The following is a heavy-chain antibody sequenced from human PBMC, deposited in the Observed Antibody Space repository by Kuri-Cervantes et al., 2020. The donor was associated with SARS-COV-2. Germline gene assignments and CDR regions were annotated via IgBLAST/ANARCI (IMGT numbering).Heavy chain of an antibody. V-gene: IGHV4-39*07. CDR1: GGSXSSSSYY. CDR3: ARGVVVPAAIRGGRWFDP. CDR2: IYYSGST. J-gene: IGHJ5*02. D-gene: IGHD2-2*02. Sequence: SETLSLTCTVSGGSXSSSSYYWGWIRQPPGKGLEWIGSIYYSGSTYYNPSLKSRVTISVDTSKNQFSLKLSSVTAADTAVYYCARGVVVPAAIRGGRWFDPWGQGTLVTVSS.